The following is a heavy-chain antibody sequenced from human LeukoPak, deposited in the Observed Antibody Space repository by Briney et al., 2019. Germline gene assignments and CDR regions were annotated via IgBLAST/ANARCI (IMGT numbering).Heavy chain of an antibody. CDR1: GASVRGYY. CDR2: IYYSGST. D-gene: IGHD6-19*01. J-gene: IGHJ3*02. CDR3: ASSVAVAGYDAFDI. Sequence: PSETLSLTCTVSGASVRGYYWSWIRQPPGKGLEWIGYIYYSGSTNYNPSLKSRVTISVDTSKNQFSLKLSSVTAADTAVYYCASSVAVAGYDAFDIWGQGTMVTVSS. V-gene: IGHV4-59*02.